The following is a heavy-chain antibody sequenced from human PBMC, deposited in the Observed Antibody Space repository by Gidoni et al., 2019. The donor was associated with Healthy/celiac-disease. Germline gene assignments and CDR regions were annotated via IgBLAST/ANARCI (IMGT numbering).Heavy chain of an antibody. CDR3: ARLSAYGDSFDY. D-gene: IGHD4-17*01. Sequence: EVQLVESGGGLVQPGGSLRLSCAASGVTFSSYWMSWVRQAPGKGLEWVANIKQDGSEKYYVDSVKGRFTISRDNAKNSLYLQMNSLRAEDTAVYYCARLSAYGDSFDYWGQGTLVTVSS. V-gene: IGHV3-7*01. CDR1: GVTFSSYW. J-gene: IGHJ4*02. CDR2: IKQDGSEK.